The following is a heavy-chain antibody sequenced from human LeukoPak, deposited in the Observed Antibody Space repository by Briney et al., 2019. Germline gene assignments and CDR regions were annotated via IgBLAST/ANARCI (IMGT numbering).Heavy chain of an antibody. J-gene: IGHJ6*04. CDR3: VKELVDYYYYCGMDV. Sequence: AGGSLRLSCSASGFTFSSYAMHWVRQAPGKGLEYVSAISSNGGSTYYADSVKGRFTISRDNSKNTLYLQMSSLRAEDTAVYYCVKELVDYYYYCGMDVWGKGTTVSVSS. CDR2: ISSNGGST. CDR1: GFTFSSYA. V-gene: IGHV3-64D*06.